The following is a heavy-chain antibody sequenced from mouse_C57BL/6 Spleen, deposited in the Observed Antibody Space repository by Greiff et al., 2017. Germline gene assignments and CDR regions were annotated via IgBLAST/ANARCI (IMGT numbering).Heavy chain of an antibody. Sequence: QVQLQQPGAELVKPGASVKLSCKASGYTFTSYWMHWVKQRPGQGLEWIGMIHPNSGSTNYNEKFKSKATLTVDKSSSTAYMQLSSLTSEDSAVYYGAYYYGSSLFDYWGQGTTLTVSS. CDR2: IHPNSGST. CDR3: AYYYGSSLFDY. D-gene: IGHD1-1*01. CDR1: GYTFTSYW. J-gene: IGHJ2*01. V-gene: IGHV1-64*01.